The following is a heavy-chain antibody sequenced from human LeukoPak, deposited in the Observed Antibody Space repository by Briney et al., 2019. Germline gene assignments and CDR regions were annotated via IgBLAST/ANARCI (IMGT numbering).Heavy chain of an antibody. D-gene: IGHD5-12*01. J-gene: IGHJ6*03. V-gene: IGHV4-39*01. Sequence: GSLRLSCAASGFTFSSYSMNWVRQPPWKGLEWIGSIYYSGSTYYNPSLKSRVTISVDTSKNQFSLKLSSVTAADTAVYYCARPPGGYSGYDGVYMDVWGKGTTVTVSS. CDR1: GFTFSSYSMN. CDR3: ARPPGGYSGYDGVYMDV. CDR2: IYYSGST.